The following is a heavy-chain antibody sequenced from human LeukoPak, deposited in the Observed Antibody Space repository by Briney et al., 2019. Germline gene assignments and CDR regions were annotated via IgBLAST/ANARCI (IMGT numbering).Heavy chain of an antibody. CDR1: GFTFSSYE. J-gene: IGHJ4*02. D-gene: IGHD4-17*01. Sequence: EGSLRLSCAASGFTFSSYEMNWVRQAPGKGLEWVSYISSSGSTIYYADSVKGRFTISRDNAKNSLYLQMNSLRAEDAAVYYCASPSGYGDFDYWGQGTLVTVSS. V-gene: IGHV3-48*03. CDR3: ASPSGYGDFDY. CDR2: ISSSGSTI.